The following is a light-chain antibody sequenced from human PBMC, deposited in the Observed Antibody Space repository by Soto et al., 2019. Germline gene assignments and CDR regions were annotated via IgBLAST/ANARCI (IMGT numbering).Light chain of an antibody. Sequence: IQLTQSPSSLSASVGDSVTITCRASQAISSHLAWYQQKPGKAPKLLIYKASTLKSGVPSRFSGSGSGTEFTLTISSLQPDDFATYYCQHYNSYSEAFGQGTKVDIK. CDR1: QAISSH. J-gene: IGKJ1*01. CDR3: QHYNSYSEA. V-gene: IGKV1-5*03. CDR2: KAS.